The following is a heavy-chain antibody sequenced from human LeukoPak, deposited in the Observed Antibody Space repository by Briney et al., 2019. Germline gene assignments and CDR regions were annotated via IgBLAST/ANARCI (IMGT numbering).Heavy chain of an antibody. CDR1: GFTLSRYD. J-gene: IGHJ4*02. D-gene: IGHD3-22*01. V-gene: IGHV3-64*02. CDR3: ARGNYYYDSSGYPVGHY. Sequence: GGSLRLSCAASGFTLSRYDMHWVRQAPGKGLEFVSAISNSGGSTYYADSVKGRFTISRDNSKNTLYLQMGSLRAEDMAVYYCARGNYYYDSSGYPVGHYWGQGTLVTVSS. CDR2: ISNSGGST.